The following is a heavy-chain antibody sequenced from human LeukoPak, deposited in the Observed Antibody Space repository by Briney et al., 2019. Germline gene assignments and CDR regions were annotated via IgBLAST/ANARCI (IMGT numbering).Heavy chain of an antibody. V-gene: IGHV3-7*01. Sequence: GMSLRLSCAASGFTFSTSWMTWVRQTPGKGLDWVANIKEDGTEKNYVDSVKGRFTISRNNTNNSLYLQMNGLRAEETALYYCARTYGSGSSYRHFNSWGQGTLVTVSS. CDR3: ARTYGSGSSYRHFNS. J-gene: IGHJ4*02. D-gene: IGHD3-10*01. CDR1: GFTFSTSW. CDR2: IKEDGTEK.